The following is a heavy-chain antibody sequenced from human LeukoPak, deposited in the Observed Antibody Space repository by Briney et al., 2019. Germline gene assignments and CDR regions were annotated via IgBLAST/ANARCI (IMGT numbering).Heavy chain of an antibody. CDR1: GYTFTGCY. CDR2: INPNSGGT. D-gene: IGHD5-18*01. Sequence: ASVKVSCKASGYTFTGCYMHWVRQAPGQGLEWMGWINPNSGGTNYAQKFQGWVTMTRDTSISTAYMELSRLRSDDTAVYYCARAGGGHSYGAIDYWGQGTLVTVSS. CDR3: ARAGGGHSYGAIDY. V-gene: IGHV1-2*04. J-gene: IGHJ4*02.